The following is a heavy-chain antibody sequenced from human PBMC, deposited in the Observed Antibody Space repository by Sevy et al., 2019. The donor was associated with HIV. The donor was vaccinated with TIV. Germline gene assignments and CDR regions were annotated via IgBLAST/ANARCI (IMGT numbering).Heavy chain of an antibody. D-gene: IGHD3-3*01. Sequence: SETLSLTCTVSGDSISNYYWSWIRQPAGKGLEWIGRIYDSGSATYNPSLESRVTMSADTTKNQLSLKLNSVTAADTAVYYCARDRVTIFGVTTDYYFDYWGQGTLVTVSS. CDR1: GDSISNYY. J-gene: IGHJ4*02. CDR3: ARDRVTIFGVTTDYYFDY. V-gene: IGHV4-4*07. CDR2: IYDSGSA.